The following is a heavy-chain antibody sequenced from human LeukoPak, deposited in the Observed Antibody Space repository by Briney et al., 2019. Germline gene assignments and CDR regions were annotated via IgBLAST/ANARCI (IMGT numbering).Heavy chain of an antibody. D-gene: IGHD3-9*01. V-gene: IGHV3-30*18. Sequence: GGSLRLSCAASGFTFSSYGMHWVRQAPGKGLEWVAVISYDGSNKYYADSVKGRFTISRDNSKNTLYLQMNSLRAEDTAVYYCAKGVYYNILTGFRIAKTPSFDYWGQGNLVTVSS. CDR2: ISYDGSNK. J-gene: IGHJ4*02. CDR3: AKGVYYNILTGFRIAKTPSFDY. CDR1: GFTFSSYG.